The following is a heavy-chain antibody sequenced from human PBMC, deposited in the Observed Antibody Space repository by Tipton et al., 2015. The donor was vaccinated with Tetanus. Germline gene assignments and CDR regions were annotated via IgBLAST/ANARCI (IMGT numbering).Heavy chain of an antibody. D-gene: IGHD3-16*01. CDR1: GASISSYY. CDR3: ARWGDAWASVNLSSLAI. CDR2: THHSGNT. J-gene: IGHJ3*02. Sequence: TLSLTCSVSGASISSYYWNWIRQVPGKGLEWIGYTHHSGNTNYNPSLSGRVTTSVDTSKNQFSLKMSSVTAADTAVYYCARWGDAWASVNLSSLAIWCQGTMVSVS. V-gene: IGHV4-59*01.